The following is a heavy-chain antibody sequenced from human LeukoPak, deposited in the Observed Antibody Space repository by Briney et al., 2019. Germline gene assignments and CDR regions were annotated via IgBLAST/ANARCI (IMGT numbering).Heavy chain of an antibody. Sequence: GGSLRLSCAASGFTFSDYWMSWVRQAPGKGLEWVANIKQDGSGQYYVDSVKGRFTISRDNAKNSVYLQMNSLRAEDTAVYYCARGVGGADYWGQGTLVTVSS. V-gene: IGHV3-7*01. CDR3: ARGVGGADY. D-gene: IGHD2-21*01. CDR1: GFTFSDYW. J-gene: IGHJ4*02. CDR2: IKQDGSGQ.